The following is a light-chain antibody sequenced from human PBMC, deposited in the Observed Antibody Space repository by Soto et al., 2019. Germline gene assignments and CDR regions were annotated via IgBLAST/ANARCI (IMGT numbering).Light chain of an antibody. V-gene: IGKV1-13*02. CDR2: DAS. Sequence: IRLTTSPSSHSVSLRYRFTITFLASQGISGALAWYQQKPGRAPTLLIYDASSLESGVPSRFSGSESGTDFTLTISSLQAEDFATYYCQQFHTYPVTFGQGTRLEIK. CDR3: QQFHTYPVT. J-gene: IGKJ5*01. CDR1: QGISGA.